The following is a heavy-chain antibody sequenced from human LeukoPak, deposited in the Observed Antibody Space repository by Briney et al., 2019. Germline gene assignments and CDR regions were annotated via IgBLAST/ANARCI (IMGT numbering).Heavy chain of an antibody. CDR2: INHSGST. Sequence: GSLRLSCSASGFTFSDYYWSWIRQPPGKGLEWIGEINHSGSTNYNPSLKSRVTISVDTSKNQFSLKLSSVTAADTAVYFCASGSANWFDPWGQGTLVTVSS. V-gene: IGHV4-34*01. CDR1: GFTFSDYY. CDR3: ASGSANWFDP. J-gene: IGHJ5*02.